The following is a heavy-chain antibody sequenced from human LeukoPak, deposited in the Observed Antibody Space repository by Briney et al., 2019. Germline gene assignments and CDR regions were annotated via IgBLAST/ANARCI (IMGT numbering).Heavy chain of an antibody. Sequence: PSETLSLTCTVSGGSISSYYWSWIRQPPGKGLEWIGYIYYSGSTNYNPSLKSRVTMSVDTSKNQFSLKLSSVTAADTAVYYCARSEYYDSSGYKTYYFDYWGQGTLVTVSS. V-gene: IGHV4-59*01. J-gene: IGHJ4*02. CDR1: GGSISSYY. CDR3: ARSEYYDSSGYKTYYFDY. CDR2: IYYSGST. D-gene: IGHD3-22*01.